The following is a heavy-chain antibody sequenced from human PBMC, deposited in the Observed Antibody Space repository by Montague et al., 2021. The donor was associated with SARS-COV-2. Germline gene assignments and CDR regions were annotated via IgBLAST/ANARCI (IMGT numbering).Heavy chain of an antibody. D-gene: IGHD5-12*01. Sequence: SETLSPTCTVSGGSISSSNYYWDWIRQPPGKGLKWIGSIYDSGSTYYNPSLKSRVTISVDASKNHFSLKLSSVTAADTAVYYCARRGRKLLPVATTIGGFDIWGQGTMVTVSS. V-gene: IGHV4-39*02. J-gene: IGHJ3*02. CDR1: GGSISSSNYY. CDR2: IYDSGST. CDR3: ARRGRKLLPVATTIGGFDI.